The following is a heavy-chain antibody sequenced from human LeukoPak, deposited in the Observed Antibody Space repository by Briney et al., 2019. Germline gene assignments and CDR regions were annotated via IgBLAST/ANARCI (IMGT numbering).Heavy chain of an antibody. CDR1: GFTFSSYA. D-gene: IGHD1-26*01. V-gene: IGHV3-30-3*01. CDR2: ISYDGSNK. CDR3: APGGSGSLPPSYFDY. J-gene: IGHJ4*02. Sequence: PGGSLRLSCAASGFTFSSYAMHWVRQAPGKGLEWVAVISYDGSNKYYADSVKGRFTISRDNSKNTLYLQMNSLRAEDTAVYFCAPGGSGSLPPSYFDYWGQGTLVTVSS.